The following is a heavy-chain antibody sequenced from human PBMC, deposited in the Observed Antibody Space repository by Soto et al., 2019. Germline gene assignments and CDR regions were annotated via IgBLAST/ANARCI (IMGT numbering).Heavy chain of an antibody. J-gene: IGHJ6*02. Sequence: ASVKVSCKASGYTFTGYYMHWVRQAPGQGLEWMGWINPNSGGINYAQKFQGWVTMTRDTSISTAYMELSRLRSDDTAVYYCARVPYYYYGMDVWGQGTTVTVSS. V-gene: IGHV1-2*04. CDR2: INPNSGGI. CDR3: ARVPYYYYGMDV. CDR1: GYTFTGYY.